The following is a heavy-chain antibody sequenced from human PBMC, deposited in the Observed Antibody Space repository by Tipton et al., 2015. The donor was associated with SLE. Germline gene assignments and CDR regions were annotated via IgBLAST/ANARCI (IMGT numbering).Heavy chain of an antibody. CDR1: GFTFGDYA. V-gene: IGHV3-49*04. CDR3: AKDEGYYDSSGYSHFDY. CDR2: IRSKAYGGTT. D-gene: IGHD3-22*01. Sequence: SLRLSCTASGFTFGDYAMSWVRQAPGKGREWVGFIRSKAYGGTTEYAASVKGRFTISRDDSKSIAYLQMNSLKTEDTAVYYCAKDEGYYDSSGYSHFDYWGQGTLVTVSS. J-gene: IGHJ4*02.